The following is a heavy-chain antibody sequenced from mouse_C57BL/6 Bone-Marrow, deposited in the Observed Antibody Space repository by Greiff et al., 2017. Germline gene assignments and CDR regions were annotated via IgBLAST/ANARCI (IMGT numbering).Heavy chain of an antibody. V-gene: IGHV1-59*01. CDR2: IAPSDSYT. CDR3: AKVGLAY. CDR1: GYTFTSYW. D-gene: IGHD1-3*01. J-gene: IGHJ3*01. Sequence: QVQLQQPGAELVRPGTSVKLSCKASGYTFTSYWMHWVKQRPGQGLEWIGVIAPSDSYTNYNQKFKGKATWTVDTSSSTAYLQRSSPTSEDAAVYYCAKVGLAYWGQGTLVTVSA.